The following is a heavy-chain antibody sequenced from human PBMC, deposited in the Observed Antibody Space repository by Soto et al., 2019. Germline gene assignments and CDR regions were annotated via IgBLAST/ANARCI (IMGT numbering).Heavy chain of an antibody. CDR1: GFTFSSYA. D-gene: IGHD5-18*01. CDR2: ISGSGGST. CDR3: ARYSYGYYFDY. Sequence: GGSLRLSCAASGFTFSSYAMSWVRQAPGQGLEWVSAISGSGGSTYYAEYVEGRFTVSRDNSKNTVYLQMNSLRAEDTAVFYCARYSYGYYFDYWGQGTLVTVSS. J-gene: IGHJ4*02. V-gene: IGHV3-23*01.